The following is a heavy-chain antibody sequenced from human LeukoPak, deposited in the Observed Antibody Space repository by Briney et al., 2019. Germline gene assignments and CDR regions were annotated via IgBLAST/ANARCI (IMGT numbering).Heavy chain of an antibody. V-gene: IGHV1-18*01. J-gene: IGHJ4*02. D-gene: IGHD2-2*01. Sequence: ASVKVSCKASGYTFTSYGISWVRQAPGQGLEWMAWISGYNGNTKYAQKFQGRVTMTTDTSTSTAYMELRSLRSDDTAVYYCARVPPHYSYCSSTSCYSQTGTTFDYWGQGTLLTVSS. CDR1: GYTFTSYG. CDR3: ARVPPHYSYCSSTSCYSQTGTTFDY. CDR2: ISGYNGNT.